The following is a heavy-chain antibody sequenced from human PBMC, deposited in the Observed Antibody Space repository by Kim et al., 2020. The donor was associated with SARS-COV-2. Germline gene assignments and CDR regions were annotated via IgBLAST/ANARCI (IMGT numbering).Heavy chain of an antibody. Sequence: GGSLRLSCAASGFTFSSYGMHLVRQAPGKGLEWVAVISYDGSNKYYADSVKGRFTISRDNSKNTLYLQMNSLRAEDTAVYYCAKDHGIAAAGPYPDYWGQGTLVTVSS. CDR3: AKDHGIAAAGPYPDY. J-gene: IGHJ4*02. V-gene: IGHV3-30*18. CDR1: GFTFSSYG. D-gene: IGHD6-13*01. CDR2: ISYDGSNK.